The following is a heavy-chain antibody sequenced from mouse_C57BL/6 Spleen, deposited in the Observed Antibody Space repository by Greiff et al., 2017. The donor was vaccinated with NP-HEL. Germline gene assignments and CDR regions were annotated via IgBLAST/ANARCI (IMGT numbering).Heavy chain of an antibody. CDR2: ISNGGGST. D-gene: IGHD1-1*01. J-gene: IGHJ4*01. CDR3: ARQEGSKGAMDY. Sequence: EVMLVESGGGLVQPGGSLKLSCAASGFTFSDYYMYWVRQTPEKRLEWVAYISNGGGSTYYPDTVKGRFTISRNNAKNTLYLQMSRLKSEDTAKYYCARQEGSKGAMDYWGQGTSVTVSS. CDR1: GFTFSDYY. V-gene: IGHV5-12*01.